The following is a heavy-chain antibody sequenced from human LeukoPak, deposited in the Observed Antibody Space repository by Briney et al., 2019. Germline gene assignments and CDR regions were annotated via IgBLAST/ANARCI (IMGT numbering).Heavy chain of an antibody. D-gene: IGHD5-24*01. J-gene: IGHJ4*02. CDR2: FDPEDGET. CDR3: ARGGMEMATSTYYFDY. Sequence: ASVKVSCKVSGYTLTELSMHWVRQAPGKGLEWMGGFDPEDGETIYAQKFQGRVTMTEDTSTDTAYMELSSLRSEDTAVYYCARGGMEMATSTYYFDYWGQGTLVTVSS. CDR1: GYTLTELS. V-gene: IGHV1-24*01.